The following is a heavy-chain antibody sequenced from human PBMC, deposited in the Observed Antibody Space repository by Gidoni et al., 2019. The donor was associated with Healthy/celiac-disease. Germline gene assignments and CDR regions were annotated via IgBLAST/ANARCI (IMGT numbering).Heavy chain of an antibody. CDR1: GFIFSSYA. J-gene: IGHJ4*02. D-gene: IGHD3-22*01. Sequence: QVQLVESGGGVVQPGRSLRLSCAASGFIFSSYAMHWVRQAPGKGLEWVAVISYDGSNKYYADSVKGRFTISRDNSKNTLYLQMNSLRAEDTAVYYCARDPMIVVANNSGYWGQGTLVTVSS. V-gene: IGHV3-30*01. CDR2: ISYDGSNK. CDR3: ARDPMIVVANNSGY.